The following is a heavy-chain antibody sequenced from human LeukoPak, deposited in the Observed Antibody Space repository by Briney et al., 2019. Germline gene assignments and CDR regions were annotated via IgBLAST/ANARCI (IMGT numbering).Heavy chain of an antibody. Sequence: ASVKVSCKASGYTFTGYYMHWVRQAPGQGLEWMGWINPNSGGANYAQKFQGRVTMTRDTSISTAYMELSRLTSDDTAVYYCASVESYCDGGDCYWRWVDYWGQGTLVTVSS. CDR2: INPNSGGA. J-gene: IGHJ4*02. D-gene: IGHD2-21*02. V-gene: IGHV1-2*02. CDR3: ASVESYCDGGDCYWRWVDY. CDR1: GYTFTGYY.